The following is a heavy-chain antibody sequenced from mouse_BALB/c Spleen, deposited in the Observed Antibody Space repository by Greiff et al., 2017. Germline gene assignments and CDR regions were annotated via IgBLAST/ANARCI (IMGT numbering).Heavy chain of an antibody. CDR3: ARSRITTVVDFAY. D-gene: IGHD1-1*01. V-gene: IGHV1-4*02. Sequence: QVQLQQSAAELARPGASVKMSCKASGYTFTSYTMHWVKQRPGQGLEWIGYINPSSGYTEYNQKFKDKTTLTADKSSSTAYMQLSSLTSEDSAVYYCARSRITTVVDFAYWGQGTLVTVSA. CDR2: INPSSGYT. J-gene: IGHJ3*01. CDR1: GYTFTSYT.